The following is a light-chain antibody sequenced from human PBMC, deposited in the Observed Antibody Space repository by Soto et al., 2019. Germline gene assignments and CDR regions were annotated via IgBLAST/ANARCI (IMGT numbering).Light chain of an antibody. CDR2: DAS. V-gene: IGKV3-15*01. J-gene: IGKJ4*02. CDR1: QSISSW. CDR3: QQYNNWPPLT. Sequence: MTQSPSTLSASVGDRVTITCRASQSISSWLAWYQQKPGQAPRLLIYDASTRANGIPARFSGSGSGTELTLTISSLQSEDFAAYYCQQYNNWPPLTFGGGTKVDIK.